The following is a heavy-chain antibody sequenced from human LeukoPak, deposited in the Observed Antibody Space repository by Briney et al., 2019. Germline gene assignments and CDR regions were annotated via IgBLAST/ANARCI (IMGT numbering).Heavy chain of an antibody. D-gene: IGHD6-19*01. V-gene: IGHV4-61*08. Sequence: TPSETLSLTCAVSGGSISSGGCSWSWIRQPPGKGLEWIGYIYYSGSTNYNPSLKSRVTISVDTSKNQFSLKLSSVTAADTAVYYCARDLGIVAGGHYYYYGMDVWGQGTTVTVSS. CDR1: GGSISSGGCS. J-gene: IGHJ6*02. CDR3: ARDLGIVAGGHYYYYGMDV. CDR2: IYYSGST.